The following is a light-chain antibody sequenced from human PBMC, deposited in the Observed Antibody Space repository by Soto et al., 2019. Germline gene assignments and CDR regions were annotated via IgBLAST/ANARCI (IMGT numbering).Light chain of an antibody. V-gene: IGKV1-5*03. CDR3: QQYNRYST. CDR2: KPS. CDR1: QSIYSL. Sequence: DIQMTQSPSTLSASVGDRVTITCRASQSIYSLLAWYQQKLGKAPKLLIYKPSNLQSGVPSRCSGGGSGTEFSLISSRLHPDDSATYFCQQYNRYSTFGQGTKVEIK. J-gene: IGKJ1*01.